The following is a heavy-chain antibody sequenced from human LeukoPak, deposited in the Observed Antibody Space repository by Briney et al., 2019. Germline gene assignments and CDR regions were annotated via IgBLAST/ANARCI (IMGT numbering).Heavy chain of an antibody. CDR3: ARDSPRLPTLYYFDY. V-gene: IGHV1-18*04. D-gene: IGHD6-25*01. Sequence: ASVKVFCKASGYTFTSYGISWVRQAPGQGLEWMGWISAYNGNTNYAQKLQGRVTMTTDTSTSTAYMELRSLRSDDTAVYYCARDSPRLPTLYYFDYWGQGTLVTVSS. CDR2: ISAYNGNT. J-gene: IGHJ4*02. CDR1: GYTFTSYG.